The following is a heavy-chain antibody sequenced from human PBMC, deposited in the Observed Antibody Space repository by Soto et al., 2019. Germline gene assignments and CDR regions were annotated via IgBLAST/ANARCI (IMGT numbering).Heavy chain of an antibody. CDR1: SGSISSYY. J-gene: IGHJ4*02. Sequence: PWETLSLTCTVSSGSISSYYWSWIRQPPGKGLEWIGYIYYSGSTNYNPSLKSRVTISVDTSKNQFSLKLSSVTAADTAVYYCARVDILTGYYHFDYWGQGTLVTVSS. CDR2: IYYSGST. V-gene: IGHV4-59*01. CDR3: ARVDILTGYYHFDY. D-gene: IGHD3-9*01.